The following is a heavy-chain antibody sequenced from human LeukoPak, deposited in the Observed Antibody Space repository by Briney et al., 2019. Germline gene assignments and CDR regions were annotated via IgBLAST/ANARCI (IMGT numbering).Heavy chain of an antibody. CDR2: IIPIFGTA. CDR1: GYTFTSYG. CDR3: ARVRWGCSSTSCPQDSWFDP. Sequence: SVTVSCKASGYTFTSYGISWVRQAPGQGLEWMGWIIPIFGTANYAQNFQGRVTITADESTSTAYMELSSLRSDDTAVYYCARVRWGCSSTSCPQDSWFDPWGQGTLVTVSS. J-gene: IGHJ5*02. V-gene: IGHV1-69*13. D-gene: IGHD2-2*01.